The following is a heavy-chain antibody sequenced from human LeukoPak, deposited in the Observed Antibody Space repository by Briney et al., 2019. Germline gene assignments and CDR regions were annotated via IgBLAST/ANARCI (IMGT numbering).Heavy chain of an antibody. D-gene: IGHD2-2*01. J-gene: IGHJ6*03. CDR3: ARGEGSWIVVVPALPMDV. V-gene: IGHV3-23*01. CDR1: GFTFSSYG. CDR2: ISGSGGST. Sequence: GGSLRLSCAASGFTFSSYGMSWVRQAPGKGLEWVSAISGSGGSTYYADSVKGRFTISRDNAKNSLYLQMNSLRAEDTAVYYCARGEGSWIVVVPALPMDVWGKGTTVTVSS.